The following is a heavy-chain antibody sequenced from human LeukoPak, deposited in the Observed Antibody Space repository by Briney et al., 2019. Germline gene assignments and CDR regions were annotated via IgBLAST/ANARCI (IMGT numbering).Heavy chain of an antibody. Sequence: GGSLRLSCAASGFTFSSYSMNWVRQAPGKGLEWVSSISSSSSYIYYADSVKGRFTISRDNAKNSLYLQMNSLRAEDTAVYYCARDSSGWYLPEYFQHWDQGTLVTVSS. CDR2: ISSSSSYI. CDR1: GFTFSSYS. D-gene: IGHD6-19*01. CDR3: ARDSSGWYLPEYFQH. V-gene: IGHV3-21*01. J-gene: IGHJ1*01.